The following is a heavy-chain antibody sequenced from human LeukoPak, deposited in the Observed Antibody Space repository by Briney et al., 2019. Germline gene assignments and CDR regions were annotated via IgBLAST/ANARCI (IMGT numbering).Heavy chain of an antibody. V-gene: IGHV4-39*01. CDR2: IYYSGST. Sequence: PSETLSLTCTVSGGSVSSSSYYWGWIRQPPGKGLEWIGSIYYSGSTYYNPSLKSRVTISVDTSKNQFSLKLSSVTAADTAVYYCARQGDCSSTSCLYGWFDPWGQGTLVTVSS. CDR1: GGSVSSSSYY. D-gene: IGHD2-2*01. CDR3: ARQGDCSSTSCLYGWFDP. J-gene: IGHJ5*02.